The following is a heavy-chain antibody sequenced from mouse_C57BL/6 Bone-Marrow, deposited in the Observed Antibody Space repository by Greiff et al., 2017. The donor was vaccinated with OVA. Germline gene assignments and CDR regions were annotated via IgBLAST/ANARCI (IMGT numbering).Heavy chain of an antibody. J-gene: IGHJ2*01. CDR1: GYTFTSYW. Sequence: QVQLQQPGAELVKPGASVKMSCKASGYTFTSYWITWVKQRPGQGLEWIGDIYPGSGSTNYNEKFKSKATLTVDKSSRTAYMQLSSLTSVDSAVYYCARDYSIDYWGQGTTLTVSS. V-gene: IGHV1-55*01. CDR3: ARDYSIDY. CDR2: IYPGSGST. D-gene: IGHD2-5*01.